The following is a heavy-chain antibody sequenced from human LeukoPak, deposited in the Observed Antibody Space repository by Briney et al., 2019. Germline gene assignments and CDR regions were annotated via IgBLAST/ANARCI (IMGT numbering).Heavy chain of an antibody. J-gene: IGHJ6*02. D-gene: IGHD2-15*01. CDR2: MSHRGRT. Sequence: PSETLSLTCTVTGYSISSGYYWGWIRQTPGRGLEWIGSMSHRGRTHYNLSLRSRATISVDTSKNQFTLKLSSVTAADTGVYYCARGPNLDCSGGSCYPYYYYGMDVWGQGTTVTVSS. V-gene: IGHV4-38-2*02. CDR1: GYSISSGYY. CDR3: ARGPNLDCSGGSCYPYYYYGMDV.